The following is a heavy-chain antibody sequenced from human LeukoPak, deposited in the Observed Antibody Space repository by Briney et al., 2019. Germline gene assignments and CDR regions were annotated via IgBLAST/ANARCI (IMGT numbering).Heavy chain of an antibody. Sequence: PGGSLRLSCVGSGFSFGDYYMSWIRQAPGKGLEWVSYISNDSVDKYYVDSVRGRFTISRDNAKKSMYLQMSGLRVEDTAVYYCARRDWVSGAVRAFDIWGQGTMVTVSS. J-gene: IGHJ3*02. CDR1: GFSFGDYY. CDR3: ARRDWVSGAVRAFDI. V-gene: IGHV3-11*04. D-gene: IGHD3-3*01. CDR2: ISNDSVDK.